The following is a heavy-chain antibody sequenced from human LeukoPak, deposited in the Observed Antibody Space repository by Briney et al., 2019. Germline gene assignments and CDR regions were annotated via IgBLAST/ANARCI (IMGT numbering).Heavy chain of an antibody. V-gene: IGHV3-23*01. CDR1: GFTFSSYA. CDR2: ISSGGGNT. D-gene: IGHD1-26*01. CDR3: ANRISGSSS. J-gene: IGHJ5*02. Sequence: WGSLRLSCAASGFTFSSYAMIWIRQAPGKGLEWVSAISSGGGNTDYADSVKGRFTISRDNSKNTVFLQMNSLRAEDTGVYYCANRISGSSSWGQGTLVTLSS.